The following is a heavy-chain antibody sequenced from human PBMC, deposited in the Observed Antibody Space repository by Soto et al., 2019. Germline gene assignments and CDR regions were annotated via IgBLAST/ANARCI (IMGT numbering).Heavy chain of an antibody. CDR3: ARDRGAGYNFYYGMDV. V-gene: IGHV4-4*07. CDR1: CADINTYS. J-gene: IGHJ6*02. CDR2: IYTSASI. D-gene: IGHD3-10*01. Sequence: SETLSLTCSVSCADINTYSWTGIRQPAGKGLEWIGRIYTSASINYNPSLKGRVTFSVDTSTNQASLRLASVTAADTAIYYCARDRGAGYNFYYGMDVWGQGTTVTVSS.